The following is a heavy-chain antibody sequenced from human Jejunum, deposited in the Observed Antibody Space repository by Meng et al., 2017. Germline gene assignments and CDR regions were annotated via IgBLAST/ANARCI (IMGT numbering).Heavy chain of an antibody. D-gene: IGHD4-11*01. CDR3: ARDAPGTVTNDY. Sequence: GESLKISCAASGFSFSSYEMNWVRQAPGKGLEWVSYIDSSGRTIYYADSVKGRFTISRDNARNSLYLQMNSLRAEDTAIYFCARDAPGTVTNDYWGQGTLVTGYS. J-gene: IGHJ4*02. V-gene: IGHV3-48*03. CDR1: GFSFSSYE. CDR2: IDSSGRTI.